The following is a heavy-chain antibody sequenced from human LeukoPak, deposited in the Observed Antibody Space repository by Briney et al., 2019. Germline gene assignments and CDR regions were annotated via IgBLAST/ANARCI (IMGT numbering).Heavy chain of an antibody. J-gene: IGHJ3*02. CDR2: IYYSGST. CDR1: GGSISSGDYY. CDR3: ASDYYGSGRQII. D-gene: IGHD3-10*01. V-gene: IGHV4-30-4*01. Sequence: PSETLSLTCTVSGGSISSGDYYWSWLRQPPGKGLEWIGYIYYSGSTYYNPSLKSRVTISVDTSKNQFSLKLSSVTAADTAVYYCASDYYGSGRQIIWGQGTMVTVSS.